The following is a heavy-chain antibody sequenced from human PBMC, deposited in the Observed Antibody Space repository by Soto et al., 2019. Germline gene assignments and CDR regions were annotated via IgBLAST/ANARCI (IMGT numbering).Heavy chain of an antibody. Sequence: EVQRVESGGGLVKPGGSLRLSCAASGFTFSSYSINWVRQAPGKGLEWVSSISSSGDYIYYADSVKGRFTISRDNANNSLFLQMNSLRAEDTAVYFCARDSNNRKHGMDVWGQGTTVTVSS. D-gene: IGHD1-1*01. CDR1: GFTFSSYS. J-gene: IGHJ6*02. V-gene: IGHV3-21*01. CDR3: ARDSNNRKHGMDV. CDR2: ISSSGDYI.